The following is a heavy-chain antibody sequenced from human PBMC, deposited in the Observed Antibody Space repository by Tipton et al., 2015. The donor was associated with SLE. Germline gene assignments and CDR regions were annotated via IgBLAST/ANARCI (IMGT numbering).Heavy chain of an antibody. V-gene: IGHV4-34*01. CDR3: ARGGGDPWYSYMDV. CDR1: GGSFSGYY. J-gene: IGHJ6*03. D-gene: IGHD3-16*01. Sequence: TLSLTCAVYGGSFSGYYWSWFCPPPGKGLEWIGEINHCGSTNYNPSLKSRVTISVDTSKNQFSLKLSSVTAADTAVYYCARGGGDPWYSYMDVWGKGTTVTVSS. CDR2: INHCGST.